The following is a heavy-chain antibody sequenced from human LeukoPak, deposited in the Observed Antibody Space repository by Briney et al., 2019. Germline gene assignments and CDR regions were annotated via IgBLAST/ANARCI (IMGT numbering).Heavy chain of an antibody. CDR2: IWNDGGDK. Sequence: GGSLRLSCTASGFTFSTYAMHWVRQAPGKGLEWVAVIWNDGGDKYYADSVKGRFTISRDNSKNTLYLQMNSLRAGDTAVYYCARDLSRNWFDPWGQGTLVTVSS. J-gene: IGHJ5*02. CDR3: ARDLSRNWFDP. V-gene: IGHV3-33*01. CDR1: GFTFSTYA.